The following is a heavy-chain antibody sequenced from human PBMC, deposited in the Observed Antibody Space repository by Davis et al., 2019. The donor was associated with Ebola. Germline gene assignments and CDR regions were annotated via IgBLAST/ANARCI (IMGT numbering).Heavy chain of an antibody. V-gene: IGHV3-33*01. CDR1: GFTFSSYG. CDR2: ISYDGSSK. J-gene: IGHJ4*02. D-gene: IGHD3-22*01. CDR3: ARDFDRVRT. Sequence: GESLKISCAASGFTFSSYGMHWVRQAPGKGLEWMAIISYDGSSKYYADSVKGRFTISRDNSKNTLYLQLNSLRAEDTAVYYCARDFDRVRTWGQGTLVTVSS.